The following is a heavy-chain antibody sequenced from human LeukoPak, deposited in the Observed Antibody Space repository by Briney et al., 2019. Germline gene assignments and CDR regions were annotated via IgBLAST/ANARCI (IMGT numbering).Heavy chain of an antibody. Sequence: PGGSLRLSCAASGFTFSSYAMSWVRQAPGKGLEWVSAISGSGGSTYYADSVKGRFTISRDNSKNTLYLQMNSLGAEDTAVYYCAKDQYGFGEWNHAFDIWGQGTMVTVSS. CDR1: GFTFSSYA. J-gene: IGHJ3*02. CDR2: ISGSGGST. V-gene: IGHV3-23*01. D-gene: IGHD3-10*01. CDR3: AKDQYGFGEWNHAFDI.